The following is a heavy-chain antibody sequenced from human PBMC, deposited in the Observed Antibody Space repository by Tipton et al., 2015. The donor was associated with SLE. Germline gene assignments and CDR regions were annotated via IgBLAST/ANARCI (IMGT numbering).Heavy chain of an antibody. Sequence: TLSLTCTVSGGSISAYYWSWIRQPAGKGLEWIGRTYSSGNTNYNPSLKSRVTLSVDTSKNQFSLRLTSVTAADTAVYYCARLISANWYFDVWGRGTLVTVSS. V-gene: IGHV4-4*07. J-gene: IGHJ2*01. CDR3: ARLISANWYFDV. CDR1: GGSISAYY. CDR2: TYSSGNT.